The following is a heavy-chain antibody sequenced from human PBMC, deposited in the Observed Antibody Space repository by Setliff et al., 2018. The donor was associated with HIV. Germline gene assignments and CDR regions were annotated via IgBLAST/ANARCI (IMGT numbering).Heavy chain of an antibody. V-gene: IGHV3-30*14. J-gene: IGHJ5*02. CDR2: ISYEGSRK. D-gene: IGHD3-10*01. Sequence: GGSLRLSCAASGFIFSSYAMHWVRQTPGKGLEWVAFISYEGSRKNYADSVKGRFTISRDTSKNSLYLQMSSLRAEDTAMYYCARDPYYASLHSPAEYFDPWGQGTLVTVSS. CDR1: GFIFSSYA. CDR3: ARDPYYASLHSPAEYFDP.